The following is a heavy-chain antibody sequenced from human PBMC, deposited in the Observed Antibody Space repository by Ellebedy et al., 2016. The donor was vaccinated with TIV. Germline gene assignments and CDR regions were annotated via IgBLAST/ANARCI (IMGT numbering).Heavy chain of an antibody. Sequence: GESLKISCAASGFTFSNYAMSWVRQAPGKGLEWVSSISGSGDRTYYADSVKGRFTISRDNSKNTLYLQMNSLRAEDTAVYYCAKDFHYENWYFDLWGRGTLVTVSS. D-gene: IGHD4-17*01. CDR1: GFTFSNYA. J-gene: IGHJ2*01. V-gene: IGHV3-23*01. CDR3: AKDFHYENWYFDL. CDR2: ISGSGDRT.